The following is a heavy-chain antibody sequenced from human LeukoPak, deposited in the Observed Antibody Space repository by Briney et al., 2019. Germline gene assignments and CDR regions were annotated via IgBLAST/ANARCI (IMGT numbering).Heavy chain of an antibody. J-gene: IGHJ5*02. V-gene: IGHV4-34*01. CDR1: GGSFSGYS. D-gene: IGHD3-10*01. Sequence: PSETLSLTCAVYGGSFSGYSWSWIRQPPGKGLAWIGQINHRGSTNYNPSLKSRVIMSINTSKNQFSLRLSSVTAADTAVYYCARHKRGYYYGSGSYGRGFDPWGQGTLVTVSS. CDR3: ARHKRGYYYGSGSYGRGFDP. CDR2: INHRGST.